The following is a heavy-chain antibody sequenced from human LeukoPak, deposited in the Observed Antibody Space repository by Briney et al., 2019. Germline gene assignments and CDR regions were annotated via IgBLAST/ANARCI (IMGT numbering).Heavy chain of an antibody. D-gene: IGHD3-16*02. CDR2: IKQDGSEK. V-gene: IGHV3-7*01. J-gene: IGHJ6*03. CDR3: ARDAYDYVWGSYRPGIMDV. CDR1: GFTFSSYW. Sequence: AGGSLRLSCAASGFTFSSYWMSWVRQAPGKGLEWVANIKQDGSEKYYVDSVKGRFTISRDNAKNSLYLQMNSLRAEDTAVYYCARDAYDYVWGSYRPGIMDVWGKGTTVTVSS.